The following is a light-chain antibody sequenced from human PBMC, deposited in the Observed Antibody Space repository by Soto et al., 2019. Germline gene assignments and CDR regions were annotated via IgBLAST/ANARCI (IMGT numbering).Light chain of an antibody. V-gene: IGLV2-14*01. CDR2: EVT. J-gene: IGLJ3*02. CDR3: CSYVRSSSSWV. CDR1: SSDVGNYNY. Sequence: QSALTQPASVSGSPGQSITISCTGTSSDVGNYNYVSWYQLHPGKAPKLMIYEVTNRPSGVSERFSGSKSGNTASLTVSGLEAEDEGDYYCCSYVRSSSSWVFGGGTKVTVL.